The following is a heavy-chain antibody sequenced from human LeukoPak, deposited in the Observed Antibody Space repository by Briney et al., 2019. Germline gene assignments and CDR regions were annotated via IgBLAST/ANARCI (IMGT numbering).Heavy chain of an antibody. V-gene: IGHV4-59*12. CDR2: IYYSGST. CDR3: ARDQVYSSGLDV. J-gene: IGHJ6*02. CDR1: GGSISSYY. Sequence: SETLSLTCTVSGGSISSYYWSWIRQPPGKGLEWIGYIYYSGSTNYNPSLKSRVTISVDTSKNQFSLQLNSVTPEDTAVYYCARDQVYSSGLDVWGQGTTVTVSS. D-gene: IGHD6-19*01.